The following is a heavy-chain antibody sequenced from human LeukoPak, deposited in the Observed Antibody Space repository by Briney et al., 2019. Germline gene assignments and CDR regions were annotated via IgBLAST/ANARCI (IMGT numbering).Heavy chain of an antibody. CDR3: ARYYDSSGYYSGLVHFDI. CDR2: IIPILGIA. Sequence: SVKVSCKASGGTFSSYAISWVRQAPGQGLEWMGRIIPILGIANYAQKFQGRVTITADKSTSTAYMELSSLRSEDTAVYYSARYYDSSGYYSGLVHFDIWGQGTMVTVSS. J-gene: IGHJ3*02. V-gene: IGHV1-69*04. D-gene: IGHD3-22*01. CDR1: GGTFSSYA.